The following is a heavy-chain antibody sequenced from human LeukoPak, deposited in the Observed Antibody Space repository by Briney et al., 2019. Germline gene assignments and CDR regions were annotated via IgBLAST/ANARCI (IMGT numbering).Heavy chain of an antibody. D-gene: IGHD6-13*01. J-gene: IGHJ5*02. CDR2: INHSGST. CDR1: GGSFSGYY. V-gene: IGHV4-34*01. CDR3: ARPAGIAAAGQFDP. Sequence: SETLSLTCAVYGGSFSGYYWSWIRQPPGKGLEWIGEINHSGSTNYNPSLKSRVTISVDTSKNQFSLKLSSVTAADTAVYYCARPAGIAAAGQFDPWGQGTLVTVSS.